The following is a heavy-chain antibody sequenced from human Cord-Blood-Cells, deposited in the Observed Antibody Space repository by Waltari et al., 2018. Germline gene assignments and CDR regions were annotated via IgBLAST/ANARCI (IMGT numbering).Heavy chain of an antibody. CDR3: ARNLGYSGYDYYFDY. Sequence: QVQLQESGPGLVKPSETLSLTCTVSGGSISSYYWSWIRQPPGKGLEWIGYIYYSGSTNYSPSLKSRVTISVDTSKNQFSLKLSSVTAADTAVYYCARNLGYSGYDYYFDYWGQGTLVTVSS. V-gene: IGHV4-59*01. J-gene: IGHJ4*02. CDR2: IYYSGST. CDR1: GGSISSYY. D-gene: IGHD5-12*01.